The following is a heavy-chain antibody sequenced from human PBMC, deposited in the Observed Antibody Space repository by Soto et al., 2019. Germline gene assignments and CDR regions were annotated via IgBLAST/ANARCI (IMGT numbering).Heavy chain of an antibody. Sequence: PGGSLRLSCAASGFTFSSYAMSWVRQAPGKGLEWVSAISGSGGSTYYADSVKGRFTISRDNSKNTLYLQMNSLRAEDTAVYYCAKDIAPRRDGYNFPYDHWGQGTLVTVSS. CDR3: AKDIAPRRDGYNFPYDH. D-gene: IGHD5-12*01. CDR2: ISGSGGST. CDR1: GFTFSSYA. J-gene: IGHJ4*02. V-gene: IGHV3-23*01.